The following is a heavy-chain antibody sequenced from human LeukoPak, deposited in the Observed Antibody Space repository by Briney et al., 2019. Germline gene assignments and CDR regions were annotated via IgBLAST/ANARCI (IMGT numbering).Heavy chain of an antibody. CDR1: GFTFSDNY. J-gene: IGHJ4*02. CDR2: ISGNGGVI. CDR3: ARDPRTVRI. V-gene: IGHV3-11*04. Sequence: GGSLRLSCAASGFTFSDNYMTWVRQAAGKGLEWLSYISGNGGVIQYADSVKGRFTISRDNAKNLLYLQMDSLRVEDTAIYYCARDPRTVRIWGQGTLVTVSS. D-gene: IGHD1-1*01.